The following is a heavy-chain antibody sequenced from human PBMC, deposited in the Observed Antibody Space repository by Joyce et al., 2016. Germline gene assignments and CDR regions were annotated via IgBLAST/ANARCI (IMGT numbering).Heavy chain of an antibody. J-gene: IGHJ3*01. Sequence: QMQLVQSGPEVKKPGTSVQVSCKASGFTFASSAMQGVRQARGQGLEWMGRIVVGSADTNYAQKFQERVTSTRVLSTRTTYMELTSLRAEDTAVYYCAAAPSIAVTADDAFDVWGQGTMVTVAS. D-gene: IGHD2-21*02. V-gene: IGHV1-58*02. CDR3: AAAPSIAVTADDAFDV. CDR1: GFTFASSA. CDR2: IVVGSADT.